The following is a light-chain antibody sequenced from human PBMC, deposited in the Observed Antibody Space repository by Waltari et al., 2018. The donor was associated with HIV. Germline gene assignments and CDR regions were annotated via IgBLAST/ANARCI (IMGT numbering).Light chain of an antibody. V-gene: IGLV1-44*01. CDR3: AAWDDSLRGV. J-gene: IGLJ2*01. CDR1: SGSIASNS. Sequence: LTQPHSVSESPGRTVTISCTRNSGSIASNSVQWYQQRPGSNPTIVISENNLRPSGVPDRFSGSRSGTSASLAISGLQSEDEAYYYCAAWDDSLRGVFGGGTKLTVL. CDR2: ENN.